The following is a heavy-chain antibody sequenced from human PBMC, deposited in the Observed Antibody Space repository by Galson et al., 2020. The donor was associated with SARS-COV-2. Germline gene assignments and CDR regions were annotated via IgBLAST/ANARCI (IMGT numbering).Heavy chain of an antibody. CDR1: GFTFSSYA. CDR2: ISYDGSNK. V-gene: IGHV3-30-3*01. J-gene: IGHJ4*02. CDR3: ARDPRFWELPEGIY. D-gene: IGHD1-26*01. Sequence: GESLKISCAASGFTFSSYAMHWVRQAPGKGLEWVAVISYDGSNKYYADSVKGRFTISRDNSKNTLYLQMNSLRAEDTAVYYCARDPRFWELPEGIYWGQGTLVTVSS.